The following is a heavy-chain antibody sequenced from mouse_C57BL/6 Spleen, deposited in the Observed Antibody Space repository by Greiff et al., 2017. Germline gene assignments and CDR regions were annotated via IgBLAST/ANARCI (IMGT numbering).Heavy chain of an antibody. CDR2: ISSGGSYT. Sequence: DVQLVESGGDLVKPGGSLKLSCAASGFTFSSYGMSWVRQTPDKRLEWVATISSGGSYTYYPDSVKGRFTISRDNAKNTLYLQMSSLKSEDTAMYYCARHIDYWGQGTTLTVSS. CDR1: GFTFSSYG. V-gene: IGHV5-6*01. J-gene: IGHJ2*01. CDR3: ARHIDY.